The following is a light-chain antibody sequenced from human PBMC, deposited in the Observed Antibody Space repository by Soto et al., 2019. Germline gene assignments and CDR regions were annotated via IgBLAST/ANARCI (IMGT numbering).Light chain of an antibody. Sequence: QSVSTQPPLVSAAPGQKVTISCSGSSSNIGNNYVSWYQQLPGTAPKLLIYDNNERPSGIPDRFSGSKSGTSATLGITGLQTGDEADYYCATWDSSLSAGVFGGGTKVTVL. CDR3: ATWDSSLSAGV. CDR1: SSNIGNNY. V-gene: IGLV1-51*01. CDR2: DNN. J-gene: IGLJ2*01.